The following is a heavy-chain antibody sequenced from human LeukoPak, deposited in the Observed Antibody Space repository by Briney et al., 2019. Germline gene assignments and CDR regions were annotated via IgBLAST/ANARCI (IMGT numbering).Heavy chain of an antibody. CDR1: GFILRNYA. V-gene: IGHV3-23*01. J-gene: IGHJ4*02. CDR2: ITSSGDTT. Sequence: GASLTLSCAPSGFILRNYAMSWVRQAPGKVLEWVSAITSSGDTTYYADSVKGRFTISRDNSKNTLYVEMNTLRVEDTAVYYCAKWGDYDILTGYYVSDFWGRGTLVSVS. D-gene: IGHD3-9*01. CDR3: AKWGDYDILTGYYVSDF.